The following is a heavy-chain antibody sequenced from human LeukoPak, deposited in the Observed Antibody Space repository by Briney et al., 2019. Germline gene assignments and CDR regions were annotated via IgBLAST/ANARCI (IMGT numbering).Heavy chain of an antibody. CDR2: IYWDNDK. D-gene: IGHD3-3*01. Sequence: SGPTLVNPTQTLTLTCTFSGFSLTTSGVGVGWIRQAPGEALEWLSVIYWDNDKRYRPSPKTRLTITKDTSRNQVVLTMTDMNPVDTATYYCAHRLPSGSPWPFGYFDFWGQGILVTVSS. CDR1: GFSLTTSGVG. J-gene: IGHJ4*02. CDR3: AHRLPSGSPWPFGYFDF. V-gene: IGHV2-5*02.